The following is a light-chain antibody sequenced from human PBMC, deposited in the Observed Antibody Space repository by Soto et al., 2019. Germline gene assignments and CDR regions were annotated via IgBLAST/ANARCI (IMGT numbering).Light chain of an antibody. CDR1: RGISHY. J-gene: IGKJ4*01. CDR3: LQHNTYPRS. V-gene: IGKV1-17*03. CDR2: GAS. Sequence: DIQMTQSPSAMSASVGDRVTITCRASRGISHYLSWFQQRPGKVPKRLIYGASTLESGDPSRFSGSGSGTEFTLTISSRQPEDFATYYWLQHNTYPRSFGGGTKVAMK.